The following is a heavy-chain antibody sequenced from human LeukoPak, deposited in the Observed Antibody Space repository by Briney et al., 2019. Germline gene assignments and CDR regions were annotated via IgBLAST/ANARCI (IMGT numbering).Heavy chain of an antibody. J-gene: IGHJ4*02. CDR2: FRSSGST. CDR1: GGSIRSSYYY. V-gene: IGHV4-39*02. CDR3: ARRPTQGDYAYYFDY. Sequence: PSETLSLTCTVSGGSIRSSYYYWAWIRQPPGTGLEWIVSFRSSGSTYYNPSLESRVTISIDTSRNLFSLKLYSVAAADTAVYYCARRPTQGDYAYYFDYWGQGTLVTVSS. D-gene: IGHD4-17*01.